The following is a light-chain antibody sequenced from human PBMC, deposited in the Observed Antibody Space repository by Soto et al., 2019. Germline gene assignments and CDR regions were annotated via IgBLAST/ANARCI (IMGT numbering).Light chain of an antibody. CDR1: SSDVGGYNY. CDR3: TSHAGTINLV. CDR2: EVS. J-gene: IGLJ2*01. Sequence: QSALTQPPSASGSPGQSVTISCTGTSSDVGGYNYVSWYQQHPGKAPKLMIYEVSKRPSGVPDRFSGSKSGNTASLTDSGLQAEDEADYYCTSHAGTINLVFGGGTKLTVL. V-gene: IGLV2-8*01.